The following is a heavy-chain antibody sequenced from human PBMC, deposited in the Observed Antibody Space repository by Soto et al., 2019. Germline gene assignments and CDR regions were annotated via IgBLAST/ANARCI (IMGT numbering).Heavy chain of an antibody. V-gene: IGHV3-15*01. CDR3: TTDATQTFCDGGPCYSRQTKILDS. CDR1: GFSFSNVW. J-gene: IGHJ4*02. CDR2: IKSKSVGGTT. D-gene: IGHD2-15*01. Sequence: EVQLVESGGGLVKPGGSLTLSCAASGFSFSNVWMSWVRQAPGKGLEWVGHIKSKSVGGTTDYTAPVKCRFTISRDDSKDTLYLHLNSLKTEDTAVYFCTTDATQTFCDGGPCYSRQTKILDSWGQGSLVTVSS.